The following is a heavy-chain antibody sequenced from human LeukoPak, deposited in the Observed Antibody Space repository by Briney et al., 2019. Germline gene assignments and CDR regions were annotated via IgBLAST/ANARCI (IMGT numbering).Heavy chain of an antibody. CDR3: ASSNARTTGGFDP. CDR2: IYYSGST. CDR1: GGSISSGGYY. J-gene: IGHJ5*02. V-gene: IGHV4-31*03. D-gene: IGHD1-1*01. Sequence: MASETLSLTCTVSGGSISSGGYYWSWIRQHPGKGLEWIGYIYYSGSTYYNPSLKSRVTISVDTSKNQFSLKLSSVTAADTAVYYCASSNARTTGGFDPWGQGTLVTVSS.